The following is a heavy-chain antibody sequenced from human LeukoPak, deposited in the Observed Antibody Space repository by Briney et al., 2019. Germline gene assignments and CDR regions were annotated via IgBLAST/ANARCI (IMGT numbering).Heavy chain of an antibody. V-gene: IGHV4-39*01. CDR3: ARRGGALNFDY. Sequence: TSETLSLTCTVSGGSISSSSYYWGWIRQPPGKGLEWIGSIYYSGSTYYNPSLKSRVTISVDTSKNQFSLKLSSVTAADTAVYYRARRGGALNFDYWGQGTLVTVSS. CDR2: IYYSGST. CDR1: GGSISSSSYY. J-gene: IGHJ4*02. D-gene: IGHD2-21*01.